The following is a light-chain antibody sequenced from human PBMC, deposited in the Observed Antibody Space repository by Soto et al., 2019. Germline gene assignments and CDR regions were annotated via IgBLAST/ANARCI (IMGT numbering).Light chain of an antibody. CDR3: QQFHNWPRT. Sequence: EVVLTQTPGTLSLSPGGRASLSCRASQSVGTFLAWYQQRSGQAPRLLIYGASTRASGIPDRFSGSGSGTDFTLTISSLQSEDFAVYYCQQFHNWPRTFGQGTKVDIK. CDR2: GAS. J-gene: IGKJ1*01. CDR1: QSVGTF. V-gene: IGKV3D-15*01.